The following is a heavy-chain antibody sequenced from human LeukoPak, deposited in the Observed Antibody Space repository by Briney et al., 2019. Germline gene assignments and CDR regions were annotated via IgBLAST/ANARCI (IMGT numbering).Heavy chain of an antibody. V-gene: IGHV4-30-2*01. CDR2: IYQTGSA. D-gene: IGHD3/OR15-3a*01. CDR3: ARGCPRSDVGAGTGTCYFDY. J-gene: IGHJ4*02. Sequence: PSETLSLTCAVTGGSMSGGGYAWNWIRQPPGKGLEWIAYIYQTGSANYNPSLKSRVTMSVDTSKNQFSLKLTSVTAADTAVYYCARGCPRSDVGAGTGTCYFDYWGQGTLVTVSS. CDR1: GGSMSGGGYA.